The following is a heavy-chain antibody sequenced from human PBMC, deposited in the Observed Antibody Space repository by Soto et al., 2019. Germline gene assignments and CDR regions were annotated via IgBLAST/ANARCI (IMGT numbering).Heavy chain of an antibody. CDR3: ANRLYGSGWYLKY. CDR2: IIPISRTP. J-gene: IGHJ4*02. V-gene: IGHV1-69*13. CDR1: GGTFSNYA. D-gene: IGHD6-19*01. Sequence: GASVKVSCKASGGTFSNYAISWVRQAPGQGLEWMGGIIPISRTPNYAQNFQGRVTITADESTSTAYMELSSLRSEDTAVYYCANRLYGSGWYLKYWGQGTLVTVSS.